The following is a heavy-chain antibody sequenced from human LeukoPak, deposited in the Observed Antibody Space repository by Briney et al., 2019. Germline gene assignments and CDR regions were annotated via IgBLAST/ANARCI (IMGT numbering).Heavy chain of an antibody. V-gene: IGHV3-23*01. CDR1: GFTFSSYA. J-gene: IGHJ3*02. Sequence: HPGGSLRLSCTASGFTFSSYAMHWVRQAPGKGLEWVSGISGSGTSTYYADSVKGRFTISRDNAKNSLYLQMNSLRAEDTALYYCARDVEMATITDAFDIWGQGTMVTVSS. D-gene: IGHD5-24*01. CDR3: ARDVEMATITDAFDI. CDR2: ISGSGTST.